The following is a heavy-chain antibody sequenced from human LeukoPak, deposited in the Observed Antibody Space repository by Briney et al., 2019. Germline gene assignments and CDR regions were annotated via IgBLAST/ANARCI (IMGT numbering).Heavy chain of an antibody. CDR2: ISWNSGSI. D-gene: IGHD2-2*01. V-gene: IGHV3-9*03. J-gene: IGHJ4*02. CDR3: AKGYCSSTSCRFDY. Sequence: GRSLRLSCAASGFTFDDYAMHWVRQAPGKGLEWVSGISWNSGSIVYADSVKGRFTISRDNAKNSLYLQMNSLRAEDMALYYCAKGYCSSTSCRFDYWGQGALVTVSS. CDR1: GFTFDDYA.